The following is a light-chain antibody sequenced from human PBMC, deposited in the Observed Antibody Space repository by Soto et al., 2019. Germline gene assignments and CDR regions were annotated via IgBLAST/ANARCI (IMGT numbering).Light chain of an antibody. Sequence: DIQMTQSPSTLSASVGDRVTITCRASQSISSWLAWYQQKPGKAPKLLIYKASSLESGVPSRFSGSGSGTEFPLTISSLQPDDFATYYCQQYNSYSPQYTFGQGTKLEIK. V-gene: IGKV1-5*03. CDR3: QQYNSYSPQYT. CDR2: KAS. J-gene: IGKJ2*01. CDR1: QSISSW.